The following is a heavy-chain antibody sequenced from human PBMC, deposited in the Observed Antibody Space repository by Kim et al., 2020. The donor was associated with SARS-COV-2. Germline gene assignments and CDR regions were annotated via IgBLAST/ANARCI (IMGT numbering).Heavy chain of an antibody. V-gene: IGHV3-15*01. J-gene: IGHJ4*02. CDR1: GFTFSNAW. CDR3: TTDVTQGIAAAGTVDY. Sequence: GGSLRLSCAASGFTFSNAWMSWVRQAPGKGLEWVVRIKSKTDGGTTDYAAPVKGRFTISRDDSKNTLYLQMNSLKTEDTAVYYCTTDVTQGIAAAGTVDYWGQGTLVTVSS. CDR2: IKSKTDGGTT. D-gene: IGHD6-13*01.